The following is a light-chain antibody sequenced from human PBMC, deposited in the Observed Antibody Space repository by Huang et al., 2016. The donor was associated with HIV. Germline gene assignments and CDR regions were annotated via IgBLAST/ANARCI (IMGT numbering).Light chain of an antibody. CDR3: QQYYSTPPIT. CDR2: AAS. J-gene: IGKJ5*01. CDR1: QGISNS. Sequence: DIQMTQSPSSLSASVGDRVNITCRASQGISNSLAWYQQKPGKAPKLLLYAASRLKSGVPSRFSGSGSGTDYTLTISSLQPEDFATYYCQQYYSTPPITFGQGTRLEIK. V-gene: IGKV1-NL1*01.